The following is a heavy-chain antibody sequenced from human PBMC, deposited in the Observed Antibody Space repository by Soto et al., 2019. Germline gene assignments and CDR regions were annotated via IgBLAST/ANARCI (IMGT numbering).Heavy chain of an antibody. J-gene: IGHJ4*02. CDR3: ARVRVDYYDSSGYYLFDY. D-gene: IGHD3-22*01. V-gene: IGHV4-30-4*01. CDR2: IYYSGST. CDR1: GGSISSGDYY. Sequence: SETLSLTCTVSGGSISSGDYYWSWIRQPPGKGLEWIGYIYYSGSTYYNPSLKSRVTISVDTSKNQFSLKLSSVTAADTAVYYCARVRVDYYDSSGYYLFDYWGQGTLVTVSS.